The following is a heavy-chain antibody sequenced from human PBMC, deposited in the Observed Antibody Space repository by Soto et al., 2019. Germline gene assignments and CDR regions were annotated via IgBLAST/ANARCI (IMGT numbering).Heavy chain of an antibody. Sequence: ASVTVSCQASGYTFTTYGISWVRRAPGQGLEWMGWINTNNGDTNYAQRFQGRVTMTTDTSTSTAYMELRSLRSDDTAVYYCARKGISPNHFFDLWGQGTLVTVSS. CDR1: GYTFTTYG. CDR2: INTNNGDT. CDR3: ARKGISPNHFFDL. D-gene: IGHD2-8*01. V-gene: IGHV1-18*01. J-gene: IGHJ4*02.